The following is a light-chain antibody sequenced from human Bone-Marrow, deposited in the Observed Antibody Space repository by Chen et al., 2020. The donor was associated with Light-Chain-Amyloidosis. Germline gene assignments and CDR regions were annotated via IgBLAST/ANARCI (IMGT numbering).Light chain of an antibody. CDR3: QSADSSCTYEVI. Sequence: SHQLTQPPSVPVSPGQTARITCSGDDLPTKYAYWYQQKPGQAPVLVIHRDTERPSGISERFSGSSSGTTATLTISGVQAEDEADYHCQSADSSCTYEVIFGGGTKLTVL. CDR2: RDT. CDR1: DLPTKY. V-gene: IGLV3-25*03. J-gene: IGLJ2*01.